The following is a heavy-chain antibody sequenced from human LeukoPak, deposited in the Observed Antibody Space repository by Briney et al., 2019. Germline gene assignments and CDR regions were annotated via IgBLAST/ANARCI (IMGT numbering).Heavy chain of an antibody. D-gene: IGHD3-22*01. CDR3: TSTYYYDSSGYSIDY. J-gene: IGHJ4*02. Sequence: PGGSLRLSCAASGFTFRGSAMNWVRQASGKGLEWVGRIRSKANSYATAYAASVKGMFTISRDDSKNTAYLQMNSLKTEDTAAYYCTSTYYYDSSGYSIDYWGQGTLVTVSS. V-gene: IGHV3-73*01. CDR1: GFTFRGSA. CDR2: IRSKANSYAT.